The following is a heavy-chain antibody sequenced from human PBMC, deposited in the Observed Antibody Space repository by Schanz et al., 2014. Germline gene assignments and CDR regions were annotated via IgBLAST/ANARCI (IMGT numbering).Heavy chain of an antibody. J-gene: IGHJ4*02. V-gene: IGHV3-30*19. CDR2: ISDDGSRR. D-gene: IGHD2-15*01. Sequence: QVQLVESGGDVVQPGRSLRLSCAASGFTFSSYGMHWVRQAPGKGLEWVAVISDDGSRRHYADFVTGRFTISRDNSKDTVYLQMNSLRAEDTAVYYCARDLAGGGNDVWGQGTLVTVSS. CDR1: GFTFSSYG. CDR3: ARDLAGGGNDV.